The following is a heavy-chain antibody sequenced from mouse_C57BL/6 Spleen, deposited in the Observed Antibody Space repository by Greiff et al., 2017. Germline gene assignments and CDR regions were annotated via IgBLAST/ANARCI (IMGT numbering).Heavy chain of an antibody. D-gene: IGHD1-1*01. CDR1: GYTFTSYW. J-gene: IGHJ4*01. V-gene: IGHV1-64*01. CDR3: ARYTTVVADAMDY. CDR2: IHPNSGST. Sequence: QVQLKQPGAELVKPGASVKLSCKASGYTFTSYWMHWVKQRPGQGLEWIGMIHPNSGSTNYNEKFKSKATLTVDKSSSTAYMQLSSLTSEDSAVYYCARYTTVVADAMDYWGQGTSVTVSS.